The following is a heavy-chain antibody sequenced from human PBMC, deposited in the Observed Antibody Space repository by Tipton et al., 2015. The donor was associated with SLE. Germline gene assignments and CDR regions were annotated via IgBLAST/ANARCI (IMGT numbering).Heavy chain of an antibody. J-gene: IGHJ5*02. D-gene: IGHD2-8*01. CDR1: GSSISSYH. V-gene: IGHV4-38-2*02. CDR2: IFHSGDV. CDR3: VRDGFCGNGVCYRNWFDP. Sequence: TLSLTCSVSGSSISSYHWGWIRQPPGKGLEWMGSIFHSGDVYYNPSVKSRVTISIETSKNQFSLKLTSMTAADTAVYYCVRDGFCGNGVCYRNWFDPWGPGSLVTVSS.